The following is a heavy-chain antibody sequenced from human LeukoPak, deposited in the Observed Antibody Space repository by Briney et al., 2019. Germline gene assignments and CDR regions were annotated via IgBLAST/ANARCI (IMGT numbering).Heavy chain of an antibody. CDR1: GFTFSSYG. Sequence: GGSLRLSCAASGFTFSSYGMHWVRQAPGKGLEWVAVISYDGSNKYYADSVKGRFTISRDNSKNTLYLQMNSLRAEDTAVYYCARGGPGVPAARSLDYWGQGTLVTVSS. J-gene: IGHJ4*02. D-gene: IGHD2-2*01. CDR3: ARGGPGVPAARSLDY. V-gene: IGHV3-30*19. CDR2: ISYDGSNK.